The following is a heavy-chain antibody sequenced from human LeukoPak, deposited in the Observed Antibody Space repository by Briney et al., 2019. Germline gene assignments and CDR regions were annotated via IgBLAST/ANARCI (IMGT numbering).Heavy chain of an antibody. CDR3: RASYPTES. V-gene: IGHV3-72*01. Sequence: GGCLRLSCVPSGFTFSDDYTGWVRQAPGKGLEWVCRITNKGTRYNTEYAASVRGRFTISRDDSENSLYLHMSSLKTDDTALYYCRASYPTESWGQGALVTVSS. CDR2: ITNKGTRYNT. D-gene: IGHD1-26*01. J-gene: IGHJ5*02. CDR1: GFTFSDDY.